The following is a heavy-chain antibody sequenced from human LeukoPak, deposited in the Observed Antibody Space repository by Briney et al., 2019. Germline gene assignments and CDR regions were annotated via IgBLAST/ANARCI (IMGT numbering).Heavy chain of an antibody. CDR2: INSDGSSA. J-gene: IGHJ4*02. D-gene: IGHD3-10*01. Sequence: GGSLRLSCAASGFTFSYYWMHWVRQAPGKGLVWVSRINSDGSSASYADSVKGRFTISRDNAKNTLYLQMNSLRAEDTAVYYCARLTRRGYGSGSPSEYWGQGTLVTVFS. CDR3: ARLTRRGYGSGSPSEY. CDR1: GFTFSYYW. V-gene: IGHV3-74*01.